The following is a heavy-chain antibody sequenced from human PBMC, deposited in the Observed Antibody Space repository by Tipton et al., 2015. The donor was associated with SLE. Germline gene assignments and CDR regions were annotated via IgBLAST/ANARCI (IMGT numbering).Heavy chain of an antibody. J-gene: IGHJ5*02. CDR1: GGSLSGYW. CDR2: INHSGST. Sequence: TLSLTCTVYGGSLSGYWWSWIRQPPGKGLEWIGEINHSGSTNYNPSLTSRVTISVDTSKNQFSLKLSSVTAADTAVYYCAKGIRDYGDFYEVGWFDPWGQGTLVTVSS. D-gene: IGHD4-17*01. V-gene: IGHV4-34*01. CDR3: AKGIRDYGDFYEVGWFDP.